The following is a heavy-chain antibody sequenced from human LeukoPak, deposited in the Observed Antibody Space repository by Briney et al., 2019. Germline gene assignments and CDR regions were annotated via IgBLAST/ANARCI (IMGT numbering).Heavy chain of an antibody. Sequence: ASVKVSCKASGYTFTSYDINWVRQATGQGLEWMGWMNPNSGNTGYAQKFQGRVTMTRNTSISTAYMELSSLRSEDTAVYYCARWRGGSVWFDPWGQGTLVTVSS. J-gene: IGHJ5*02. D-gene: IGHD2-15*01. CDR2: MNPNSGNT. V-gene: IGHV1-8*01. CDR3: ARWRGGSVWFDP. CDR1: GYTFTSYD.